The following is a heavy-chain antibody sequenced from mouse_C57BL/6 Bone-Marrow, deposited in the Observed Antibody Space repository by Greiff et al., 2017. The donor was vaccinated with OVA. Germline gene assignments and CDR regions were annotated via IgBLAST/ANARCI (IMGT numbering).Heavy chain of an antibody. D-gene: IGHD2-5*01. J-gene: IGHJ4*01. Sequence: QIQLQQPGAELVKPGASVKMSCKASGYTFTSYWITWVKQRPGQGLEWIGDIYHGSGSTNYNEKFKSKATLTVDTSSSTAYMQLSSLTSEDSAVYYCARDGYSNFYYAMDYWGQGTSVTVSS. CDR2: IYHGSGST. V-gene: IGHV1-55*01. CDR1: GYTFTSYW. CDR3: ARDGYSNFYYAMDY.